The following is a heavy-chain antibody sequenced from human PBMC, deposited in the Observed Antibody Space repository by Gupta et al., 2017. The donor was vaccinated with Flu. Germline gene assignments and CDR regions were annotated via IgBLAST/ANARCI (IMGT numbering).Heavy chain of an antibody. J-gene: IGHJ6*02. Sequence: QVQLVASGGGVVQPGRSLSLSCEASEFLFSSYGMHWARQAPGKGLEWVTLISYDGSDKYYADSVKGRFSVSRDNSMNTLYLQMNSLRAEDTAVYYCAKDITFRGSDISLRYFGMDVWGQGTTVTVSS. V-gene: IGHV3-30*18. D-gene: IGHD3-10*01. CDR2: ISYDGSDK. CDR1: EFLFSSYG. CDR3: AKDITFRGSDISLRYFGMDV.